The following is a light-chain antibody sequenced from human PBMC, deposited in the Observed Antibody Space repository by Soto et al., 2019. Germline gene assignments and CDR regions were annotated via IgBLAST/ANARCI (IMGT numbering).Light chain of an antibody. CDR3: QLYGGSPTRGT. CDR1: QSVNDNH. J-gene: IGKJ3*01. Sequence: EVVLTQSPGTLSLSPGARATLSCRASQSVNDNHLAWYQQKGGQAHRLLIYGASTRATGVQERFSGSGFGKAYRLIINRLEPKDFALYYCQLYGGSPTRGTFGPGTTVEI. CDR2: GAS. V-gene: IGKV3-20*01.